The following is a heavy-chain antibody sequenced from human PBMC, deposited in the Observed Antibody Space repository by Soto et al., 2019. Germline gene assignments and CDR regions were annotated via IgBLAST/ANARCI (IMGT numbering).Heavy chain of an antibody. D-gene: IGHD6-13*01. CDR2: ISYDGSNK. Sequence: QVQLVESGGGVVQPGRSPRLSCAASGFTFSSYGMHWVRQAPGKGLEWVAVISYDGSNKYYADSVKGRFTISRDNSKNTLYLQMNSLRAEDTAVYYCAKDTNFIAAAGTHFDYWGQGTLVTVSS. CDR1: GFTFSSYG. V-gene: IGHV3-30*18. J-gene: IGHJ4*02. CDR3: AKDTNFIAAAGTHFDY.